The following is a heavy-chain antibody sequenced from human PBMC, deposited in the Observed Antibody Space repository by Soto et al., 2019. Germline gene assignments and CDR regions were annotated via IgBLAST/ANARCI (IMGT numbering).Heavy chain of an antibody. J-gene: IGHJ4*02. CDR2: ISGSGGST. V-gene: IGHV3-23*01. CDR1: GFTFSSSA. D-gene: IGHD3-10*01. CDR3: VKESLEGSGSYDY. Sequence: EVQLLESGGGLVQPGGSLRLSCAASGFTFSSSAMNWVRQAPGKGLEWVSGISGSGGSTSYGDSVKGRFTISRDNSKNTLYLQMNSLRADERAIYYSVKESLEGSGSYDYWGKGTRVPVSS.